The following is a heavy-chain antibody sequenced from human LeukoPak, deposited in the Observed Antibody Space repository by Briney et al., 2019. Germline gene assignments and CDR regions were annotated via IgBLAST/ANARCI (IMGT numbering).Heavy chain of an antibody. D-gene: IGHD6-13*01. CDR3: ARGTAAAANRNWFDS. CDR1: GFMFSRYA. CDR2: ITEAGAGT. J-gene: IGHJ5*01. V-gene: IGHV3-23*01. Sequence: GGSLRLSCAASGFMFSRYAMIWVRQTPGKGLEWVSAITEAGAGTYYADSVKGRFTMSRDNSRNTVYLQMDSLRAEDTAVYFCARGTAAAANRNWFDSWGQGTLVTVSS.